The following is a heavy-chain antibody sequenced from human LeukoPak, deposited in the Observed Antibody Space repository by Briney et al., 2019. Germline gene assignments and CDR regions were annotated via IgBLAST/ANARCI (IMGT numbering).Heavy chain of an antibody. CDR3: ARDVPTYYYGSGSLEH. D-gene: IGHD3-10*01. J-gene: IGHJ1*01. CDR2: INPNSGGT. V-gene: IGHV1-2*02. Sequence: ASVKVSCKASGYTFTGYYMHWVRQAPGQGLEWRGWINPNSGGTNYAQKFHGRVTMTRDTSISTAYKELSRLRSDDTAVYYCARDVPTYYYGSGSLEHWGQGTLVTVSS. CDR1: GYTFTGYY.